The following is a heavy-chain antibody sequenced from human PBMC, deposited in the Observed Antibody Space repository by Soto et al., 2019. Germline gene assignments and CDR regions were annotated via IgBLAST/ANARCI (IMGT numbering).Heavy chain of an antibody. J-gene: IGHJ4*02. CDR3: ARLNPPTEVVATFDE. CDR1: GGSISSYY. D-gene: IGHD3-9*01. V-gene: IGHV4-59*08. Sequence: PSETLSLTCTVSGGSISSYYWSWIRQPPGKGLEWIGYIYYSGSTNYNPSLKSRVTISVDTSKNQFSLKLSSVTAADTAVYYCARLNPPTEVVATFDEWGRGTRVT. CDR2: IYYSGST.